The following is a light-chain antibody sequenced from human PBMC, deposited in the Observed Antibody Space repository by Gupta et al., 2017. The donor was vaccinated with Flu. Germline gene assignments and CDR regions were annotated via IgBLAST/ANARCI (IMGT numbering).Light chain of an antibody. CDR1: ERVGNC. CDR3: QHRHLTPST. V-gene: IGKV1-39*01. Sequence: EIQMTQSPPSLSASVGDSFTISCRASERVGNCLYWYQQKKGQAPHLLIYGASRVQSGVPSRFSGSGSGTDFTLTIRGRQPEDFATYYCQHRHLTPSTFGQGTEVEIK. CDR2: GAS. J-gene: IGKJ1*01.